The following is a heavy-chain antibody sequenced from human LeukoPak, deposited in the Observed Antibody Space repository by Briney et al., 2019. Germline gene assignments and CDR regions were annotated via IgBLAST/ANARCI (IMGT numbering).Heavy chain of an antibody. J-gene: IGHJ4*02. D-gene: IGHD5-24*01. CDR3: ARGAGYNYPYYFDY. Sequence: GGSLRLSCAASGFTFSSYSMNWVRQAPGKGLEWVSAIYGGGNIYYADSVKGRFTISRDNSKNTLYLQMNSLRAEDTAVYYCARGAGYNYPYYFDYWGQGTLVTVSS. CDR1: GFTFSSYS. V-gene: IGHV3-53*01. CDR2: IYGGGNI.